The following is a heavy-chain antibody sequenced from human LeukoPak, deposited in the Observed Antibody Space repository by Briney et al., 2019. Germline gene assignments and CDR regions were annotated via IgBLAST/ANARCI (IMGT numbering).Heavy chain of an antibody. Sequence: SETLSLTCTVSGGSISSSSYYWGWIRQPPGKGLEWIGSIYYSGSTYYNPSLKSRVTISVDTSKNQFSLKLSSVTAADTAVYYCARHETLMRVRGVIIGAFDIWGQGTMVTVSS. CDR1: GGSISSSSYY. CDR2: IYYSGST. D-gene: IGHD3-10*01. J-gene: IGHJ3*02. CDR3: ARHETLMRVRGVIIGAFDI. V-gene: IGHV4-39*01.